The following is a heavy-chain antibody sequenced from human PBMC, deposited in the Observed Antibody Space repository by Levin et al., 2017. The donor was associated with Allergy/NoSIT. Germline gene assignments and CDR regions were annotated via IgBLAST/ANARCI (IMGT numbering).Heavy chain of an antibody. V-gene: IGHV3-53*01. D-gene: IGHD3-10*01. CDR2: IYSGRST. CDR3: SRDGSGTYYFDY. J-gene: IGHJ4*02. Sequence: PGESLKISCAASGFTVSSNYMSWVRQAPGKGLEWVSVIYSGRSTYYADSVRGRFTILRDNSMNTLYLQMNSQRAEDTAVYYFSRDGSGTYYFDYWGQGSLVTVSS. CDR1: GFTVSSNY.